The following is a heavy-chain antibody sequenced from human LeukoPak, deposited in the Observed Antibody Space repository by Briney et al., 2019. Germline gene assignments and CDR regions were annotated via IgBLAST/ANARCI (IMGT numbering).Heavy chain of an antibody. Sequence: PGGSLRLSCAASGFTFDDYGMSWVRQAPGKGLEWVSGINWNGGSTGYADSVKGRFTISRDNAMNSLYLQMNSLRAEDTALYYCARDAFDYYDSRSSDWYFDLWGRGTLVTVSS. J-gene: IGHJ2*01. D-gene: IGHD3-22*01. CDR1: GFTFDDYG. V-gene: IGHV3-20*04. CDR2: INWNGGST. CDR3: ARDAFDYYDSRSSDWYFDL.